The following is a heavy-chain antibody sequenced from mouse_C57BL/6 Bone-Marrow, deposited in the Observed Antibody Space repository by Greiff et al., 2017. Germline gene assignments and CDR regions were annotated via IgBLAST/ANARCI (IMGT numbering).Heavy chain of an antibody. CDR1: GFTFSDYG. Sequence: EVKLMASGGGLVKPGGSLKLSCAASGFTFSDYGMHWVRQAPEKGLEWVSYISSGSSTIYYADTVKGRFTISRDNAKNTLYLQMTSLRSEDTAMYYCARSLYGTQLAYCGQGTLVTVSA. V-gene: IGHV5-17*01. CDR2: ISSGSSTI. D-gene: IGHD1-1*01. J-gene: IGHJ3*01. CDR3: ARSLYGTQLAY.